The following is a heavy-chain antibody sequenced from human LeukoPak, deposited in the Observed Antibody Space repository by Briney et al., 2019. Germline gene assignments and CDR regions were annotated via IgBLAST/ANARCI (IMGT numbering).Heavy chain of an antibody. CDR1: GFTFSSYA. CDR2: ISGSGGST. J-gene: IGHJ4*02. Sequence: GGSLRLSCAASGFTFSSYAMSWVRQAPGKGLEWVSAISGSGGSTYYADSVKGRFTISRDNSKNTLYLQMNSLRAEDTAVYYCAKTRGGHSSGYYFFYWGQGTLVTVSS. D-gene: IGHD3-22*01. V-gene: IGHV3-23*01. CDR3: AKTRGGHSSGYYFFY.